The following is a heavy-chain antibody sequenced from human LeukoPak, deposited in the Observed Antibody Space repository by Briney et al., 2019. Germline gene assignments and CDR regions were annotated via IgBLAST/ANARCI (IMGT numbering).Heavy chain of an antibody. CDR1: GFTFKDYG. Sequence: GRSLRLSCAATGFTFKDYGMHWVRQPPGKGLEWASSINWNGGGTDYADSVKGRFTISRDNAKNSLYLQLSSLRPEDTALYYCAKHMRATNTYSFFGLDVWGQGTTVTVSS. CDR3: AKHMRATNTYSFFGLDV. CDR2: INWNGGGT. D-gene: IGHD1-26*01. V-gene: IGHV3-9*01. J-gene: IGHJ6*02.